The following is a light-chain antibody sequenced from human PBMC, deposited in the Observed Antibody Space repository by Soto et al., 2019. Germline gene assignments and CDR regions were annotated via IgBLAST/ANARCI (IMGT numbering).Light chain of an antibody. CDR2: AAS. CDR3: QQSYSTLTWT. Sequence: DIQMTQSPSSLSASVGDRVTITCRASQSISSYLNWYQQXPGKAPXLLIYAASSLQSGVPSRFSGSGSGTDFTLTISSLQPEDFANYYCQQSYSTLTWTFGQGTKVDIK. J-gene: IGKJ1*01. V-gene: IGKV1-39*01. CDR1: QSISSY.